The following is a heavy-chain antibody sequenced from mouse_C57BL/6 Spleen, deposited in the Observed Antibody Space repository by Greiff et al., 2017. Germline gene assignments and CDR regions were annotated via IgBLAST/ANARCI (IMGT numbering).Heavy chain of an antibody. CDR1: GFTFSSYT. CDR3: ARQGSTHWYFDV. J-gene: IGHJ1*03. Sequence: EVQLVESGGGLVKPGASLKLSCAASGFTFSSYTMSWVRQTPEKRLEWVATISGGGGNTYYPDSVKGRFTISRDKAKNTHYLQMSSLRSEDTAFYYCARQGSTHWYFDVWGTGTTVTVSA. D-gene: IGHD1-1*01. CDR2: ISGGGGNT. V-gene: IGHV5-9*01.